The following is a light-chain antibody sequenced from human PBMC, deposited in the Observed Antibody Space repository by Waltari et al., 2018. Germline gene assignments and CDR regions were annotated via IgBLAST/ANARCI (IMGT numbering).Light chain of an antibody. CDR2: EGS. Sequence: QSALTQPASVSGSPVQSIPISCTGTSSDGGSYNLVSWYKQHPGKAPKLLIYEGSKRPSGVSNRFSGSKSGNTASLTISGLQAEDEADYYCCSYAGSVVFGGGTKLTVL. CDR1: SSDGGSYNL. V-gene: IGLV2-23*01. CDR3: CSYAGSVV. J-gene: IGLJ2*01.